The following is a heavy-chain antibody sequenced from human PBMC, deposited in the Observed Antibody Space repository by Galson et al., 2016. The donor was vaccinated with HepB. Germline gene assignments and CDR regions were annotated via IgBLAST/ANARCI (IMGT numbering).Heavy chain of an antibody. CDR3: ARDQTLAARHFDC. CDR2: ISDGSRTI. J-gene: IGHJ4*01. Sequence: SLRLSCAASGFTFRSYSMNWVRQAPGKGLEWVSYISDGSRTIYYADSVKGRFTISRDNAKNSLYLQMNSLRDEDTAVYYCARDQTLAARHFDCWGRNPGHRLL. D-gene: IGHD6-6*01. V-gene: IGHV3-48*02. CDR1: GFTFRSYS.